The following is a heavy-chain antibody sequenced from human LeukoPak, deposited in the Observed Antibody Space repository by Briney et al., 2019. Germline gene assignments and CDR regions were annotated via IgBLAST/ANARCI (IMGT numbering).Heavy chain of an antibody. CDR1: GFTFSSYW. V-gene: IGHV3-53*01. J-gene: IGHJ3*01. D-gene: IGHD3-22*01. CDR2: IYSGGSP. CDR3: ARDGADNSGYYFGSL. Sequence: GGSLILSCAASGFTFSSYWMSWVRQAPGKGLEWVSVIYSGGSPDYADSAKGRFTISSDNSKNTLYLQMNSLRVEDTAVYYCARDGADNSGYYFGSLWGQGTMVTVSS.